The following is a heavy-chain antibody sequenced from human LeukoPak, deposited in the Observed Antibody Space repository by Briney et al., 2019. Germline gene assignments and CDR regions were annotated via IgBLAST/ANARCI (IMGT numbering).Heavy chain of an antibody. CDR2: ISSSGSTI. Sequence: GGSLRLSCAASGFTFSDYYMSWIRQAPGKGLEWVSYISSSGSTIYYADSVKGRFTISRDNAKNTLYLQMNGLRAEDTAVYYCARSGWLQLLYFDYWGQGNLVTVSS. V-gene: IGHV3-11*04. CDR3: ARSGWLQLLYFDY. CDR1: GFTFSDYY. D-gene: IGHD5-24*01. J-gene: IGHJ4*02.